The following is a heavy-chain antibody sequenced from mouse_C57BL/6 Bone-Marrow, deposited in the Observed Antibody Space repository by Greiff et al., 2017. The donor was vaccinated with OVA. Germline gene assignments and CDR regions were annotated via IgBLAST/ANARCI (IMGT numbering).Heavy chain of an antibody. CDR2: INPSTGGT. J-gene: IGHJ4*01. D-gene: IGHD2-3*01. CDR3: ARRGDGYYYDY. V-gene: IGHV1-42*01. Sequence: EVKLQESGPELVKPGASVKISCKASGYSFTGYYMNWVKQSPEKSLEWIGEINPSTGGTTYNQKFKAKATLTVDKSSSTAYMQLKSLTSEDSAVYYCARRGDGYYYDYWCQGTSVTVSS. CDR1: GYSFTGYY.